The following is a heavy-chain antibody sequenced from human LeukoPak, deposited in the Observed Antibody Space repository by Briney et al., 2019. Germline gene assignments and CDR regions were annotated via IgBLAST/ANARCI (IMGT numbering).Heavy chain of an antibody. CDR3: AIPLGRYYYGSGSFSDAFDI. CDR2: INPNRGRT. Sequence: ASVKVCCKASGYTFTGYYMHWVRQAPGQGLEWMGLINPNRGRTNDAQKFQGWVTMTRDTSIRTACMKLSRLRSDDTAVYYCAIPLGRYYYGSGSFSDAFDIWGRGTMVTVSS. D-gene: IGHD3-10*01. CDR1: GYTFTGYY. J-gene: IGHJ3*02. V-gene: IGHV1-2*04.